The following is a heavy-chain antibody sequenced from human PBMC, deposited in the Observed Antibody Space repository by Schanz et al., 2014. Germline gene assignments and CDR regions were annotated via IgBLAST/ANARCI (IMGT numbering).Heavy chain of an antibody. Sequence: VQLVESGGGVVQPGRSLRLSCAASGFNFRNYGMHWVRQAPGKGLEWLAVISYDGSDKFHADSVKGRFTISRDNSKNPVNLQMNSLRAEDTAVYYCAKEKEEVAADGSFFDYWGQGTLVTVSS. J-gene: IGHJ4*02. V-gene: IGHV3-30*18. D-gene: IGHD6-13*01. CDR1: GFNFRNYG. CDR2: ISYDGSDK. CDR3: AKEKEEVAADGSFFDY.